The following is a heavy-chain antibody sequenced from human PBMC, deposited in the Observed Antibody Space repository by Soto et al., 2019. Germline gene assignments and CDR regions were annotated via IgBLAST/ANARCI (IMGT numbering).Heavy chain of an antibody. V-gene: IGHV3-15*01. CDR1: GFSFINAW. D-gene: IGHD3-3*01. CDR2: VKGKGSGGTS. Sequence: EVQLVETGGGLVEPGGSLRLSCAASGFSFINAWMHWVRQAPGKGLEWVGLVKGKGSGGTSDYAAPVRGRFTISRDDSKNTLFLHMNSLKIEDSGVYYCMAWYYDSWSGYYPYNWFDPWGQGTLVTVSS. J-gene: IGHJ5*02. CDR3: MAWYYDSWSGYYPYNWFDP.